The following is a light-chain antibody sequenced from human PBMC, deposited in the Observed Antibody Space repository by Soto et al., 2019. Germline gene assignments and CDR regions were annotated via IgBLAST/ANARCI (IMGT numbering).Light chain of an antibody. CDR2: GAS. V-gene: IGKV3-20*01. CDR1: QSVSSTY. Sequence: EIVFTQSPGTLSLSPGERATLSCRASQSVSSTYIAWYQQKPGQAPRLIIYGASTRETGIPDMFSGGGSGTEFTLTISRLEPEDFAVYFCHQYGDSTQTFGQGTKVDIK. J-gene: IGKJ1*01. CDR3: HQYGDSTQT.